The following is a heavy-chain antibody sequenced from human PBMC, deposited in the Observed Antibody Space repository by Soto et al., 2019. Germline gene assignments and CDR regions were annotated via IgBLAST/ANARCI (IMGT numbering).Heavy chain of an antibody. CDR1: GDTFSSYA. CDR3: ARHPYPSYCYGMDV. Sequence: GASVKVSCKASGDTFSSYAMSWVRQAPGQGLEWMGGIIPIFGTANYAQKFQGRVTITADKSTSTAYMELSSLRSEDTAVYYCARHPYPSYCYGMDVWGQGTTVTVS. CDR2: IIPIFGTA. D-gene: IGHD2-2*02. V-gene: IGHV1-69*06. J-gene: IGHJ6*02.